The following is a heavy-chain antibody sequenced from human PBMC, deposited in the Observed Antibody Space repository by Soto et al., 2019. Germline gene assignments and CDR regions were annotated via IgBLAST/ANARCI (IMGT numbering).Heavy chain of an antibody. CDR3: ARDRHSSSSGYFEY. D-gene: IGHD6-6*01. J-gene: IGHJ4*02. Sequence: QVHLVESGGGVVKPGGSLRLSCAVSGFTLSDYYVTWIRQAPGKGLEWISDINTDGGIKRYADSVKGRVTISKDNPKRSVYLDISNLRVEDTAVYYCARDRHSSSSGYFEYWGQGTLVTVSS. CDR1: GFTLSDYY. V-gene: IGHV3-11*04. CDR2: INTDGGIK.